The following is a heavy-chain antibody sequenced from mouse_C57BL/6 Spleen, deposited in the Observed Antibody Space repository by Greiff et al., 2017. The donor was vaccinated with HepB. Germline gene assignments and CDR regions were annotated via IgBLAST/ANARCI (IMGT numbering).Heavy chain of an antibody. CDR3: AREGGYYGSSSYWYFDV. CDR2: IYPRSGNT. D-gene: IGHD1-1*01. J-gene: IGHJ1*03. Sequence: KESCKASGYTFTSYGISWVKQRTGQGLEWIGEIYPRSGNTYYNEKFKGKATLTADKSSSTAYMELRSLTSEDSAVYFCAREGGYYGSSSYWYFDVWGTGTTVTVSS. CDR1: GYTFTSYG. V-gene: IGHV1-81*01.